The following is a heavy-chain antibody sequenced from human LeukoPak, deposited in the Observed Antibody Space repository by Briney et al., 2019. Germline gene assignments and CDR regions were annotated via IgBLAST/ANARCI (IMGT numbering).Heavy chain of an antibody. Sequence: PGGSLRLSCAASGFTFSSYSMNWVRQAPGKGLEWVSGISGPSGTTYYADSVKGRFTISRDNSKNTLNLQMNSLRAEDTALYYCARDGGYDILTASYYYYGMDVWGQGTTVTVSS. D-gene: IGHD3-9*01. CDR1: GFTFSSYS. CDR3: ARDGGYDILTASYYYYGMDV. V-gene: IGHV3-23*01. J-gene: IGHJ6*02. CDR2: ISGPSGTT.